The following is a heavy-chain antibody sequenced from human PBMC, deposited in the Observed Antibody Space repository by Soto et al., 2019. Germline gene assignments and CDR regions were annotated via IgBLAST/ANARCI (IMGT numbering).Heavy chain of an antibody. CDR2: IRSETDGGTA. CDR1: AFSFRNAW. J-gene: IGHJ4*02. CDR3: TTEARD. V-gene: IGHV3-15*05. Sequence: EVQLVESGGGLVQPGGSLTLSCTASAFSFRNAWMSWVRQAPGKGLEWVGRIRSETDGGTADHTAPVKGRFIISRDDSKNTVSLQMNSLKTEDTAVYYCTTEARDWGQGAVVTVSS.